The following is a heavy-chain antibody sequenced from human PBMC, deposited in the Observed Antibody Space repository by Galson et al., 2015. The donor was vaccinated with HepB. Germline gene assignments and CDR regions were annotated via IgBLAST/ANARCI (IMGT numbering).Heavy chain of an antibody. J-gene: IGHJ4*02. V-gene: IGHV1-24*01. CDR3: ATGLITMVRRSGGY. CDR2: FDPEDGET. D-gene: IGHD3-10*01. Sequence: SVKVSCKVSGYTLTELSMHWVRQAPGKGLEWMGGFDPEDGETIYAQRFQGRVTMTEDTSTDTAYMELSSLRSEDTAVYYCATGLITMVRRSGGYWGQGTLVTVSS. CDR1: GYTLTELS.